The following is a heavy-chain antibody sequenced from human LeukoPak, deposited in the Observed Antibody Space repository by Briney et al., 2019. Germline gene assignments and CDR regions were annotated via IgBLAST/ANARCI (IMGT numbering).Heavy chain of an antibody. CDR3: ARGGKQWLVSDY. Sequence: GGSPRLSCAASGFTVSTNYMNWVRQAPGKGLEYVSAISSNGGSTYYANSVKGRFTISRDNSKNTLYLQMGSLRAEDMAVYYCARGGKQWLVSDYWGQGTLVTVSS. CDR2: ISSNGGST. J-gene: IGHJ4*02. D-gene: IGHD6-19*01. CDR1: GFTVSTNY. V-gene: IGHV3-64*01.